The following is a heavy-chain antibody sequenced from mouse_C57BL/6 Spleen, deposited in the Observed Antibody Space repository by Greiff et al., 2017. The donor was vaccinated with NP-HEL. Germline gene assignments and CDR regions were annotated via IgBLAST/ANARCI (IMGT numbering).Heavy chain of an antibody. V-gene: IGHV1-19*01. D-gene: IGHD1-1*01. CDR1: GYTFTDYY. Sequence: EVQLQQSGPVLVKPGASVKMSCKASGYTFTDYYMNWVKQSHGKSLEWIGVINPYNGGTSYNQKFKGKATLTVDKSSSTAYMELNSLTSEDSAVYYCARSPSITTVVPDYWGQGTTLTVSS. CDR2: INPYNGGT. CDR3: ARSPSITTVVPDY. J-gene: IGHJ2*01.